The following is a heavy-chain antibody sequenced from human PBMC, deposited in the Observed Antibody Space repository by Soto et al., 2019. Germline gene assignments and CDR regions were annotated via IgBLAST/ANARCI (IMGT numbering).Heavy chain of an antibody. CDR3: ARHHRAGILDY. Sequence: ASETLSLTCTVSGGSISSYYWSWIRQPPGKGLEWIGYIYYSGSANYNPSLKSRVTISVDTSKNQFSLKLSSVTAADTAVYYCARHHRAGILDYWGQGTLVTVSS. CDR1: GGSISSYY. J-gene: IGHJ4*02. D-gene: IGHD1-20*01. V-gene: IGHV4-59*08. CDR2: IYYSGSA.